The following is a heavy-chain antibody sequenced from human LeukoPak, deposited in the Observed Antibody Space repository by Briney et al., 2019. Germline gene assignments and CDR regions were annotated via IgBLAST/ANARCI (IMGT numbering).Heavy chain of an antibody. CDR3: AKDSYYGSGSQQDNYGMDV. D-gene: IGHD3-10*01. CDR1: GFTFSSYG. V-gene: IGHV3-30*18. CDR2: ISYDGSNK. Sequence: GGSLRPSCAASGFTFSSYGMHWVRQAPGKGLEWVAVISYDGSNKYYADSVKGRFTISRDNSKNTLYLQMNSLRAEDTAVYYCAKDSYYGSGSQQDNYGMDVWGKGTTVTVSS. J-gene: IGHJ6*04.